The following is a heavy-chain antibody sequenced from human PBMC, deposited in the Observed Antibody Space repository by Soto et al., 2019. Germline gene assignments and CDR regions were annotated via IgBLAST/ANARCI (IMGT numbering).Heavy chain of an antibody. Sequence: SGTLSLTCTVSGGSISSYYWSWIRQPPGKGLEWIGYIYYSGSTNYNPSLKSRVTISVDTSKNQFSLKLSSVTAADTAVYYCERGDGEQWLVKNWGQGTLVTVSS. J-gene: IGHJ4*02. CDR2: IYYSGST. D-gene: IGHD6-19*01. CDR1: GGSISSYY. V-gene: IGHV4-59*01. CDR3: ERGDGEQWLVKN.